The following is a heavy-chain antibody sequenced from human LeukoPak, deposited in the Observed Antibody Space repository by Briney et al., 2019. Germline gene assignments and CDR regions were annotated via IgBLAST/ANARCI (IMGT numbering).Heavy chain of an antibody. J-gene: IGHJ4*02. V-gene: IGHV3-23*01. CDR1: GLTFSNFA. CDR3: AKMVHTEQWLVPFDY. CDR2: ISGSGGST. Sequence: GGSLRLSCAASGLTFSNFAMNWGRQAPGKGLEWVSTISGSGGSTYYADSVKGRFTISRDNSKNTLYLQMNSLRAEDTAVYYCAKMVHTEQWLVPFDYWGQGTPVTVSS. D-gene: IGHD6-19*01.